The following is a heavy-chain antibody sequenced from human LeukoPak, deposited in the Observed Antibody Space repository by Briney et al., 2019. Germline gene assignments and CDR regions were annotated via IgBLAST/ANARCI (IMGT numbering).Heavy chain of an antibody. Sequence: GGSLRLSCAASGFTFGSYGMHWVRQAPAKGLEWVTFIRSDGSNKYYADFVKGRFTISRDNSKNTLYLQMNSLRAEDTAVYYCAKDGRNWYFDLWGRGTLVTVSS. D-gene: IGHD2-15*01. CDR3: AKDGRNWYFDL. J-gene: IGHJ2*01. CDR1: GFTFGSYG. V-gene: IGHV3-30*02. CDR2: IRSDGSNK.